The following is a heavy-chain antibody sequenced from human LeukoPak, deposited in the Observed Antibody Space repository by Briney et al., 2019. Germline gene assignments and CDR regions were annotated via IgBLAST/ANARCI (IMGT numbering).Heavy chain of an antibody. Sequence: SVKVSCKASGGTFSSYAISWVRQAPGQGLEWMGRIIPILGTANYAQKFQGRVTITTDESTSTAYMELSSLRSEDTAVYYCARVHEESKGTPYDYWGQGTLVTISS. CDR2: IIPILGTA. V-gene: IGHV1-69*11. CDR1: GGTFSSYA. CDR3: ARVHEESKGTPYDY. D-gene: IGHD3-10*01. J-gene: IGHJ4*02.